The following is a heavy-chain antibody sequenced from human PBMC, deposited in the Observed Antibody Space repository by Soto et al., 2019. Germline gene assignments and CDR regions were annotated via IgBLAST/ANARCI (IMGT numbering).Heavy chain of an antibody. CDR1: GGSISSNY. D-gene: IGHD6-13*01. Sequence: SETLSLTCTVSGGSISSNYWTWIRQPPGKGLEWIGYVYNSGSTNYNPSLKSRVTISEDASKSQFSLKVNSMTAADTAVYYCARYRREAVAGYTLDNWGQGILVTVSS. CDR2: VYNSGST. J-gene: IGHJ4*02. V-gene: IGHV4-59*01. CDR3: ARYRREAVAGYTLDN.